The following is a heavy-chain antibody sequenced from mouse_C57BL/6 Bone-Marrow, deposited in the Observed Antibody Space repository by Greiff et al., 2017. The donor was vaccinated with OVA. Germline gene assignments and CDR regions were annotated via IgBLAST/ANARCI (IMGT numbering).Heavy chain of an antibody. Sequence: QVQLQQSDAELVKPGASVKISCKVSGYTFTDHTIHWMKQRPEQGLEWIGYIYPRDGSNKYSEKFKGKATLTADKSSSTAYMQLNSLTSEDSAVYFCARHEGNPLLLAMDYWGQGTSVTVAS. D-gene: IGHD1-1*01. J-gene: IGHJ4*01. CDR1: GYTFTDHT. V-gene: IGHV1-78*01. CDR2: IYPRDGSN. CDR3: ARHEGNPLLLAMDY.